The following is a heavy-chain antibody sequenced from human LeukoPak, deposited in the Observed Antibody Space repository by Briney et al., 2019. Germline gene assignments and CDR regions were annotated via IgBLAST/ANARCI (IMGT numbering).Heavy chain of an antibody. V-gene: IGHV3-66*01. CDR2: IYSGGST. CDR3: ARERGEYYDILTGHPPGSEAFDI. J-gene: IGHJ3*02. D-gene: IGHD3-9*01. CDR1: GFTVSSNY. Sequence: GGSLRLSCAASGFTVSSNYMSWVRQAPGKGLEWVSVIYSGGSTYYADSVKGRFTISRDNSKNTLYLQMNSLRAEDTAVYYCARERGEYYDILTGHPPGSEAFDIWGQGTMVTVSS.